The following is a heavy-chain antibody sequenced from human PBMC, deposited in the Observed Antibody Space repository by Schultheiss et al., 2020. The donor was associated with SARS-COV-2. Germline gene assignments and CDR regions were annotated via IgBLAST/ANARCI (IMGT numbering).Heavy chain of an antibody. CDR3: ARVCDSSGLHFDY. Sequence: GGSLRLSCAASGFTFSSYAMSWVRQAPGKGLEWVSAISGSGGSTYYADSVKGRFTISRDNAKNSLYLQMNSLRAEDTAVYYCARVCDSSGLHFDYWGQGTLVTVSS. D-gene: IGHD6-19*01. CDR2: ISGSGGST. J-gene: IGHJ4*02. V-gene: IGHV3-23*01. CDR1: GFTFSSYA.